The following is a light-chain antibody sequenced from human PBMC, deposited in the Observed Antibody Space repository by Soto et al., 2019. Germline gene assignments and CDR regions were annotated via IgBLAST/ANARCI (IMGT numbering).Light chain of an antibody. Sequence: SYELTQPPSVSVAPGQTARLTCGGTNIGSKSVHWYKQKPGQAPVLGVYDDSDRPSGIPERFSGSHSGNTATLTISRVEAGDEADYYCQVWVSSSDHLDVFGTGTKLTAL. J-gene: IGLJ1*01. CDR1: NIGSKS. CDR2: DDS. V-gene: IGLV3-21*02. CDR3: QVWVSSSDHLDV.